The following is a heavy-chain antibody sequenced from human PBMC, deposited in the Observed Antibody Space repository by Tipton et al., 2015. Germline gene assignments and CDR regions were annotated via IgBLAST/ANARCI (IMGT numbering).Heavy chain of an antibody. V-gene: IGHV1-18*01. D-gene: IGHD3-9*01. J-gene: IGHJ4*02. Sequence: QSGAEVKKPGASVKVSCKAAGYTFTSYGISWVRQAPGQGLEWMGWISAYNGHTNYAPKLQGRVTMTTDTATSTAYMELGSLRSDDAAVYYCVRDDWNYSDYWGQGTLVTVSS. CDR3: VRDDWNYSDY. CDR1: GYTFTSYG. CDR2: ISAYNGHT.